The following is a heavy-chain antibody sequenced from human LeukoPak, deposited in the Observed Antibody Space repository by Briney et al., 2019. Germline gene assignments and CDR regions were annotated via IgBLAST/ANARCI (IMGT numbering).Heavy chain of an antibody. Sequence: GGSLRLSCAASGFTLSSYAMSWVRHAPGKGLECVSAISVSGGSTTYADSVKGGFTISRHNSKNTLRLQMSSLRPEDTAVYYCAKDMSQLEPFDYWGQGTLVTVSS. CDR1: GFTLSSYA. V-gene: IGHV3-23*01. CDR2: ISVSGGST. CDR3: AKDMSQLEPFDY. J-gene: IGHJ4*02. D-gene: IGHD1-1*01.